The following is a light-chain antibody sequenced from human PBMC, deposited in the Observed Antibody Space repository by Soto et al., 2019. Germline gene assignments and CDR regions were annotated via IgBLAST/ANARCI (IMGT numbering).Light chain of an antibody. J-gene: IGLJ2*01. Sequence: SYELTQPPSVSVAPGKTASITCGGNNIGSKSVQWYQQKSGQAPMLVMYYDSDRPSGIPERFSGSKSGNTATLTISRVEAGDEADYYCQVWDSSSDHVVFGGGTKLTVL. V-gene: IGLV3-21*04. CDR2: YDS. CDR1: NIGSKS. CDR3: QVWDSSSDHVV.